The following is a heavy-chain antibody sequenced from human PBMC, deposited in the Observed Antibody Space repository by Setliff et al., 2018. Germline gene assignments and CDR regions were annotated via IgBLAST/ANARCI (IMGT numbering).Heavy chain of an antibody. D-gene: IGHD3-22*01. V-gene: IGHV3-23*01. J-gene: IGHJ4*02. Sequence: GESLTISCTASGFTFRKHALAWVRQAPGKGLQWVSSVSGSGMTRDYTDSVKGRFTVSRDSSQNKIHLQMDSLRAEDTGKYFCARADSDSYYPYYFDFWGQGVLVTVSS. CDR2: VSGSGMTR. CDR3: ARADSDSYYPYYFDF. CDR1: GFTFRKHA.